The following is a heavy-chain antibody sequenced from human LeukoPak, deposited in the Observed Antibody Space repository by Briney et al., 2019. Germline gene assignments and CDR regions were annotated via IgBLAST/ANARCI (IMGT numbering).Heavy chain of an antibody. Sequence: SETLSLTCTVSGGSISSYYWTWIREPAGKRRKWIGRTYSSGGTNYNPSLKSRVTMSVDMSKNQFSLKLSSVTAADTAVYYCASYSGSNVYYGYWGPGTLVTVSS. CDR2: TYSSGGT. D-gene: IGHD1-26*01. CDR1: GGSISSYY. V-gene: IGHV4-4*07. J-gene: IGHJ4*02. CDR3: ASYSGSNVYYGY.